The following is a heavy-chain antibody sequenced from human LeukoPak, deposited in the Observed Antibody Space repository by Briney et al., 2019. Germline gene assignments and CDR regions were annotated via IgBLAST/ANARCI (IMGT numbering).Heavy chain of an antibody. V-gene: IGHV4-38-2*01. D-gene: IGHD4-11*01. CDR1: GYSISSSYY. J-gene: IGHJ4*02. CDR2: IYHSGST. Sequence: PSETLSLTCAVSGYSISSSYYWGWIRQPPGKGLEWIGTIYHSGSTHYNPSLKSRVTLSVDTSKNQFSLKLRSVTAADTAVYYCASLPSNTVTHGHWGQGTLVTVSS. CDR3: ASLPSNTVTHGH.